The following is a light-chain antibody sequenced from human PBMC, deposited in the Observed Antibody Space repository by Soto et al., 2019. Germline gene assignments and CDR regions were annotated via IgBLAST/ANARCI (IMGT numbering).Light chain of an antibody. CDR1: TGPVTNGHF. J-gene: IGLJ1*01. Sequence: QAVVTQEPSLTVSPGGTVTLTCGSSTGPVTNGHFPYWFQQKPGQAPRPLIYDTDNKHSWTPARFSASLLGDKAALTLSGALPEKEVAFSSLPSYTGRLIFFGPGPKV. CDR3: LPSYTGRLIF. V-gene: IGLV7-46*01. CDR2: DTD.